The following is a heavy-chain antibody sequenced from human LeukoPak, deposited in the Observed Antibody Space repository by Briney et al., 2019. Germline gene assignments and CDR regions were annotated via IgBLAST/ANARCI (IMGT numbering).Heavy chain of an antibody. CDR3: ARGPPRIAVAGTVFDY. J-gene: IGHJ4*02. Sequence: PGGSLRLSCAASGFTFSSYAMSWVRQAPGKGLEWVSAIIGSGGSTYYADSVKGRFTISRDNAKNSLYLQMNSLRDEDTAVYYCARGPPRIAVAGTVFDYWGQGTLVTVSS. CDR2: IIGSGGST. V-gene: IGHV3-23*01. CDR1: GFTFSSYA. D-gene: IGHD6-19*01.